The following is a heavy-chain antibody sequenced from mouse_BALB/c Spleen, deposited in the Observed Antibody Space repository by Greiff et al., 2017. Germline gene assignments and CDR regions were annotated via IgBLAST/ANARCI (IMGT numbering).Heavy chain of an antibody. CDR3: ARYRGTYRYYDAMDY. J-gene: IGHJ4*01. CDR1: GFSLTGYG. Sequence: VKLVESGPGLVAPSQSLSITCTASGFSLTGYGVNWVRQPPGKGLEWLGMIWGDGSTDYNSALNSRLSISTDNTKNQVFLKMNSLHTDDTAKYYCARYRGTYRYYDAMDYWGQGTSVTVSS. V-gene: IGHV2-6-7*01. CDR2: IWGDGST. D-gene: IGHD2-14*01.